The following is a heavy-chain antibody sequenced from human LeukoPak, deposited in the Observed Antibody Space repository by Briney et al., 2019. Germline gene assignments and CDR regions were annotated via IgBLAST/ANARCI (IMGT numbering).Heavy chain of an antibody. V-gene: IGHV4-31*03. CDR1: GGFISSGGYY. D-gene: IGHD3-10*01. CDR2: IYYSGST. J-gene: IGHJ5*02. Sequence: SETLSLTCTVSGGFISSGGYYWLWICQHPGKGLEWLGYIYYSGSTYYNPSLKSRVTISVDTSKNQFSLKLSSVTAADTAVYYCARGDMVRGVVNWFDPWGQGTLVTVSS. CDR3: ARGDMVRGVVNWFDP.